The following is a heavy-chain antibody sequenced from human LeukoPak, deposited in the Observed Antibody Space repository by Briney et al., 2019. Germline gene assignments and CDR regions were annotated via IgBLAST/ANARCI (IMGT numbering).Heavy chain of an antibody. CDR3: ARDGMRYYGSGSYSFDP. CDR2: ISAYNGNT. V-gene: IGHV1-18*01. J-gene: IGHJ5*02. D-gene: IGHD3-10*01. CDR1: GYTFTSYG. Sequence: ASVKVSCKASGYTFTSYGISWVRQAPGQGLEWMGWISAYNGNTNYAQKLQGRVTMTTDTSTSTAYMELRSLRSDDTAVYYCARDGMRYYGSGSYSFDPWGQGTLVTVSS.